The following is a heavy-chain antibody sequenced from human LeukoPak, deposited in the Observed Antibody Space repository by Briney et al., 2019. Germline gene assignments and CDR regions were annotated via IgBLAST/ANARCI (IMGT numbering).Heavy chain of an antibody. CDR2: IYYSGST. Sequence: SETLSLTCTVSGGSISSGGYYWSWIRQHPGKGLEWIGYIYYSGSTYYNPSLKSRVTISVDTSKNQFSLKLSSVTAADTAVYYCAPLPEPPFDPWGQGTLVTVSS. CDR1: GGSISSGGYY. J-gene: IGHJ5*02. CDR3: APLPEPPFDP. V-gene: IGHV4-31*03.